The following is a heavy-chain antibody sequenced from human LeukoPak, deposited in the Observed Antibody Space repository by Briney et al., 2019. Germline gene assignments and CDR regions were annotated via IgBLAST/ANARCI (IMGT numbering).Heavy chain of an antibody. CDR1: GFTFSSYS. J-gene: IGHJ4*02. V-gene: IGHV3-21*01. CDR2: ISSTGDYI. Sequence: GGSLRLSCAASGFTFSSYSMIWVRQAPRKGLEWVSSISSTGDYIYYADSLKGRFTVSRDNAKNSLYLQINSLRAEDTAVYYCAKDTVYSHGYGDFWGQGTLVTVSS. CDR3: AKDTVYSHGYGDF. D-gene: IGHD5-18*01.